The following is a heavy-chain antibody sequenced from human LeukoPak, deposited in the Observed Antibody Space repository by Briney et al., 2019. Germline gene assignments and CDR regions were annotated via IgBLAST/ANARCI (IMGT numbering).Heavy chain of an antibody. CDR2: IIPILGIA. J-gene: IGHJ5*02. Sequence: GSSVKVSCKASGGTFSSYAISWVRQAPGQGLEWMGRIIPILGIANYAQKFQGRVTITADKSTSTAYMELSSLRSEDTAVYYCARGESDNWFDPWGQGTLVTVSS. CDR3: ARGESDNWFDP. CDR1: GGTFSSYA. V-gene: IGHV1-69*04.